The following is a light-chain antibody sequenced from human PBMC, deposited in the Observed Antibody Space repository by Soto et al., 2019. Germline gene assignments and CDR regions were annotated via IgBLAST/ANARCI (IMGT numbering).Light chain of an antibody. J-gene: IGKJ3*01. Sequence: DIQLTQSPSSLSASVGDRVTITCQASQDIRNYLNWYQQKPGNAPTLLIHDASYLETGVPSRFSGGGSGTDFTFTISSLQPEDIATYYCQQFDDPFTFGPGTKIEMK. CDR2: DAS. CDR3: QQFDDPFT. V-gene: IGKV1-33*01. CDR1: QDIRNY.